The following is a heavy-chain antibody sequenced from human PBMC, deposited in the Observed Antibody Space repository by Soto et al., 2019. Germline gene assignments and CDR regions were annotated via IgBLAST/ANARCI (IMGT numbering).Heavy chain of an antibody. CDR2: ISYDGSNK. CDR1: GFTFSSYG. CDR3: ALMYSSSFSLYYYYYGMDV. V-gene: IGHV3-30*03. J-gene: IGHJ6*02. D-gene: IGHD6-6*01. Sequence: PVGSLRLSCAASGFTFSSYGMHWVRQAPGKGLEWVAVISYDGSNKYYADSVKGRFTISRDNSKNTLYLQMNSLRAEDTAVYYCALMYSSSFSLYYYYYGMDVWGQGTTVTVSS.